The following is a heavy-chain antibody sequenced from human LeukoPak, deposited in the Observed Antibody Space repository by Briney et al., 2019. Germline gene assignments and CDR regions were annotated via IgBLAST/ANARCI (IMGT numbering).Heavy chain of an antibody. CDR1: GFTFDDYA. CDR3: AKDISIAAAETGYADY. J-gene: IGHJ4*02. Sequence: PGGSLRLSCAASGFTFDDYAMHWVRQARGKGLEWVSLLRGDGGSTYYADPVKGPPTISRDNSTNSLYLQMNSLRTEDTALYYCAKDISIAAAETGYADYWGQGTLVTVSS. D-gene: IGHD6-13*01. V-gene: IGHV3-43*02. CDR2: LRGDGGST.